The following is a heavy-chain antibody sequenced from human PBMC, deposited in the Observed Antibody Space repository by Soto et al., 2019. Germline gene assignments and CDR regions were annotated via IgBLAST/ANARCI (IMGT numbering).Heavy chain of an antibody. D-gene: IGHD3-10*01. Sequence: EVQLVESGGGLVQPGGSLRLSCAASGFTFSDHYMDWVRQAPGKGLEWVGRIKNKADSYTTEYAASVKGRFTISRDGSKNSLFLQMNSLKTEDSAVYYCTVWGSGNDFGAAWGQGILVTVSS. J-gene: IGHJ4*02. CDR1: GFTFSDHY. CDR2: IKNKADSYTT. V-gene: IGHV3-72*01. CDR3: TVWGSGNDFGAA.